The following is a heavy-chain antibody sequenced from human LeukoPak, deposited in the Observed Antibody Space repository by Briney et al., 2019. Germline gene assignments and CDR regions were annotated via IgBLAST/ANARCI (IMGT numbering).Heavy chain of an antibody. CDR2: IYYSGST. V-gene: IGHV4-59*01. D-gene: IGHD3-22*01. CDR3: ARDEGSSGYSFDY. Sequence: KPSETLSLTCTVSGGSISSYYWSWIRQPPGKGLEGIGYIYYSGSTKFNPSLKSRVTISVDTSKNQFSLKLRSVTAADTAVYYCARDEGSSGYSFDYWGQGTLVTVSS. CDR1: GGSISSYY. J-gene: IGHJ4*02.